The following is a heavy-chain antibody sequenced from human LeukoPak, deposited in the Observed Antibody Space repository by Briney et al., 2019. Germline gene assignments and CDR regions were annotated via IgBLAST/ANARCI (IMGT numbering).Heavy chain of an antibody. CDR1: GGSITSNNNY. CDR2: VHFSGST. V-gene: IGHV4-39*01. Sequence: PSETLSLTCTVSGGSITSNNNYWAWIRQPPGKGLEWIGSVHFSGSTNYKPSLKSRVTISVDTSKNQFSLKLTSVTAADTAAYYCARKPYFYSYAMDVWGQGTTVTVSS. CDR3: ARKPYFYSYAMDV. J-gene: IGHJ6*02.